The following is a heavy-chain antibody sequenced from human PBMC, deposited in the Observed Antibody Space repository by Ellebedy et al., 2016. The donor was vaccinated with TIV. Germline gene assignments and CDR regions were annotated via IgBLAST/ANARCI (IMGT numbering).Heavy chain of an antibody. CDR3: ARDHCSSTSCYVFYYYYYGMDV. V-gene: IGHV3-21*01. CDR2: ISSSSSYI. D-gene: IGHD2-2*01. CDR1: GFTFSSYL. Sequence: GESLKISXAASGFTFSSYLMHWVRQAPGKGLAWVSSISSSSSYIYYADSVKGRFTISRDNSKNTLYLQMNSQRAEDTAVYYCARDHCSSTSCYVFYYYYYGMDVWGQGTTVTVSS. J-gene: IGHJ6*02.